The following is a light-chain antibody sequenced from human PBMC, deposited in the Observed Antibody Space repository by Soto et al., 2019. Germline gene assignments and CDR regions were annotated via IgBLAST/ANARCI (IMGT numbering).Light chain of an antibody. CDR3: QQYGRSPFT. V-gene: IGKV3-20*01. CDR1: QSVSSSY. CDR2: SAS. J-gene: IGKJ3*01. Sequence: EIVLTQSPGTLSLSPGERATLSCRASQSVSSSYLVWYQQKPGQAPRLLIYSASSRATGIPGRLSGSGSGTDFTLTISRLEPEDFEVYYCQQYGRSPFTFGPGTKVDIK.